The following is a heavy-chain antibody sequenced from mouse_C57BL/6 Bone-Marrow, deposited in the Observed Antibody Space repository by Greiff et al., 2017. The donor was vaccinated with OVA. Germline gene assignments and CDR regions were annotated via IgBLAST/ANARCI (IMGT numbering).Heavy chain of an antibody. Sequence: QVQLKESGAELVRPGASVKLSCKASGYTFTDYYINWVKQRPGQGLEWIARIYPGSGNTYYNEKFKGKATLTAEKSSSTAYMQLSSLTSEDSAVYFCARQATVVADYAMDYWGQGTSVTVSS. J-gene: IGHJ4*01. CDR3: ARQATVVADYAMDY. CDR1: GYTFTDYY. D-gene: IGHD1-1*01. V-gene: IGHV1-76*01. CDR2: IYPGSGNT.